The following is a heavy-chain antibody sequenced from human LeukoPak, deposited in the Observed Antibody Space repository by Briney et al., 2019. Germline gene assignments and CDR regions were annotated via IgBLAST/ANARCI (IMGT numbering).Heavy chain of an antibody. D-gene: IGHD2-15*01. V-gene: IGHV3-33*01. CDR2: IWYDGSNK. Sequence: GGSLRLSCAASGLTFSSYGMHWVRQAPGKGLEWVAVIWYDGSNKYYADSVKGRFTISRDNSKNTLYLQMNSLRAEDTAVYYCARARCFSGGNCRGGYYFDYWGQGTLVPVSS. J-gene: IGHJ4*02. CDR1: GLTFSSYG. CDR3: ARARCFSGGNCRGGYYFDY.